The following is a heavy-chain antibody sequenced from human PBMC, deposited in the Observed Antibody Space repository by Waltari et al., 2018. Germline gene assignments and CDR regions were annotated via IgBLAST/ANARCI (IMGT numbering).Heavy chain of an antibody. Sequence: QVQLVQSGAEVKKPGSSVTVSCKASGGTFSSYTISWVRQAPGQGLEWMGRIIPILGIANYAQKFQGRVTITADKSTSTAYMELSSLRSEDTAVYYCARRIIAAADSYFDYWGQGTLVTVSS. V-gene: IGHV1-69*02. CDR3: ARRIIAAADSYFDY. CDR1: GGTFSSYT. J-gene: IGHJ4*02. D-gene: IGHD6-13*01. CDR2: IIPILGIA.